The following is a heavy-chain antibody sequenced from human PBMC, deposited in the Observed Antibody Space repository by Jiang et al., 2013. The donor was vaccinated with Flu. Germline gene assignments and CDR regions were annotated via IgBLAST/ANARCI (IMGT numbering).Heavy chain of an antibody. CDR1: GDSVSSDSAA. V-gene: IGHV6-1*01. Sequence: SQTLSLTCTISGDSVSSDSAAWNWIRQSPSRGLEWLGRTYYRSKWYIDYALSVKSRITINPDTSKNQFSLQLKSVTPEDTAVYYCVRGSPHYYAMDVWDQGTTVTVSS. CDR3: VRGSPHYYAMDV. CDR2: TYYRSKWYI. J-gene: IGHJ6*02.